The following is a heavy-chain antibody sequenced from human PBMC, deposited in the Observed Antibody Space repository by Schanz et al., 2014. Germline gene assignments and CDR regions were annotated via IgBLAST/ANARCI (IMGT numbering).Heavy chain of an antibody. J-gene: IGHJ5*02. V-gene: IGHV3-74*01. CDR3: ARDVRLDRRGNWFDP. CDR2: IKSDGSST. Sequence: EVQLVESGGGLVQPGGSLRLSCAASGFTFSSYWMHWVRQVPGKGLVWVSRIKSDGSSTSYADSVKGRFTISRDNAKNSLYLEMNSLRAEDTALYYCARDVRLDRRGNWFDPWGQGTLVTVSS. D-gene: IGHD1-1*01. CDR1: GFTFSSYW.